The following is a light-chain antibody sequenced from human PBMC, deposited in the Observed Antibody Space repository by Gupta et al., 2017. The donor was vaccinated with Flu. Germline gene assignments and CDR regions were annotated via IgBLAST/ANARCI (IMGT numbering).Light chain of an antibody. CDR2: EVS. V-gene: IGLV2-14*01. CDR1: SSDVGFYDH. J-gene: IGLJ2*01. Sequence: QSALTQPASVSGSPGQSITISCTGTSSDVGFYDHVSWYQQRPGKAPKLVISEVSDRPSGVSDRFSGSKSGNTASLTXAXLQAEDXADYYCSSFTKRTTVIFGGGTKVAVL. CDR3: SSFTKRTTVI.